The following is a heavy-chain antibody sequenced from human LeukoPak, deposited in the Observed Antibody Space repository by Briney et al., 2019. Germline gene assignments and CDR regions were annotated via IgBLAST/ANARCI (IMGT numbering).Heavy chain of an antibody. CDR1: GGSFSGYY. J-gene: IGHJ4*02. Sequence: SETLSLTCAVYGGSFSGYYWSWIRQPPGKGLEWIGEINHSGSTNYNPSLKSRVTISVDMSKNQFSLKLSSVTAADTAVYYCATVAGGGYDAPYYFDYWGQGTLVTVSS. D-gene: IGHD5-12*01. V-gene: IGHV4-34*01. CDR2: INHSGST. CDR3: ATVAGGGYDAPYYFDY.